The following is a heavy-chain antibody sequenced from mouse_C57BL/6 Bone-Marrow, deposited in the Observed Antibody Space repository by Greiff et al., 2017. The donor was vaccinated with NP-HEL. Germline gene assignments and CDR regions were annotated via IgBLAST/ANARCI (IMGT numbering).Heavy chain of an antibody. CDR1: GFSFNTYA. V-gene: IGHV10-1*01. CDR2: IRSKSNNYAT. CDR3: VRQSPRGLFAY. Sequence: EVKVVESGGGLVQPKGSLKLSCAASGFSFNTYAMNWVRQAPGKGLEWVARIRSKSNNYATYYADSVKDRFTISRDDSESMLYLQMNNLKTEDTAMYYCVRQSPRGLFAYWGQGTLVTVSA. J-gene: IGHJ3*01.